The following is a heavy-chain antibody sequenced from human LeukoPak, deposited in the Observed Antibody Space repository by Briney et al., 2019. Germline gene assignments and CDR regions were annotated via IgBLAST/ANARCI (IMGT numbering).Heavy chain of an antibody. CDR1: GGSFSGYY. D-gene: IGHD2-15*01. CDR3: ARGLDIVVVVAATGQAFDI. V-gene: IGHV4-34*01. Sequence: AETLSLTCAVYGGSFSGYYWSWIRQPPGKGLEWIGEINHSGSTNYNPSLKSRVTISIDTSKNQFSLKLSSVTAADTAVYYCARGLDIVVVVAATGQAFDIWGQGTMVNVSS. J-gene: IGHJ3*02. CDR2: INHSGST.